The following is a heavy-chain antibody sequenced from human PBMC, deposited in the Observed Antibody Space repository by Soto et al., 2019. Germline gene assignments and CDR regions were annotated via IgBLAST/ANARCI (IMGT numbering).Heavy chain of an antibody. Sequence: ASVKVSCKTSGYTFGNNDISWVRQATGQGLEWMGWMNPNSGNTGYAQKFQGRVSMTRNTSITTAYLELSSLRSDDTAIYYCARMATSGTLNWFDPWGQGTLVTVSS. CDR3: ARMATSGTLNWFDP. V-gene: IGHV1-8*01. J-gene: IGHJ5*02. CDR2: MNPNSGNT. CDR1: GYTFGNND.